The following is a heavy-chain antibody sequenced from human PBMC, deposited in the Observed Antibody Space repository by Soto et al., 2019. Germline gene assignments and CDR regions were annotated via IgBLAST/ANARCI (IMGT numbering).Heavy chain of an antibody. CDR3: ATQEVGGTYVYTFDP. J-gene: IGHJ5*02. CDR2: IYYSGST. CDR1: GGSLSPNY. D-gene: IGHD1-26*01. Sequence: PSETLSLTCTVSGGSLSPNYWTWIRQPPGKGLEWIGSIYYSGSTYYNPSLKSRVTISVDTSKNQFSLKLSSVTAADTAVYYCATQEVGGTYVYTFDPWGQGTLVTVSS. V-gene: IGHV4-59*05.